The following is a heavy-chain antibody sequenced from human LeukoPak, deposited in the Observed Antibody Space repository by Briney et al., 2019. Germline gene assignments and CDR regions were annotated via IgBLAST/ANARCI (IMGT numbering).Heavy chain of an antibody. CDR1: GYTFTSYQ. J-gene: IGHJ4*02. Sequence: ASVKVSCKASGYTFTSYQMHWVRQAPGQGLEGMGWINPNSGGTNYAQKFQGRVTMTRDTSISTADMELSRLRSDGTALYYCARDQSPLTGGDSEAKVFDCWGQKTLLTVSS. CDR3: ARDQSPLTGGDSEAKVFDC. D-gene: IGHD5-12*01. CDR2: INPNSGGT. V-gene: IGHV1-2*02.